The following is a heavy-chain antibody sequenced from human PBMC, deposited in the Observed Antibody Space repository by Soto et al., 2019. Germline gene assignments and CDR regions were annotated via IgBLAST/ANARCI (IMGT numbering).Heavy chain of an antibody. CDR1: GGSISSSSYY. CDR3: ARLEGLATIAYYFNF. CDR2: IYYSGST. V-gene: IGHV4-39*02. J-gene: IGHJ4*02. D-gene: IGHD5-12*01. Sequence: QLQLQESGPGLVKPSEALSLTCSVSGGSISSSSYYWGWIRQPPGKGLEWIGSIYYSGSTYYNPSPTRLVTISIDKSKNHFSLRRSSLTSADTAVYCCARLEGLATIAYYFNFWGQGTLVTVSS.